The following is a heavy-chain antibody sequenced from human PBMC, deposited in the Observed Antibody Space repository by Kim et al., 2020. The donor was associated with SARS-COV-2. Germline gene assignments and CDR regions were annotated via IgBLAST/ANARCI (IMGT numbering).Heavy chain of an antibody. CDR2: FDPEDGET. CDR1: GYTLTELS. Sequence: ASVKVSCKVSGYTLTELSMHWVRQAPGKGLEWMGGFDPEDGETIYAQKFQGRVTMTEDTSTDTAYMELSSLRSEDTAVYYCATDEPSGYDTDQNYYYYYGMDVWGQGTTVTVSS. CDR3: ATDEPSGYDTDQNYYYYYGMDV. D-gene: IGHD5-12*01. V-gene: IGHV1-24*01. J-gene: IGHJ6*02.